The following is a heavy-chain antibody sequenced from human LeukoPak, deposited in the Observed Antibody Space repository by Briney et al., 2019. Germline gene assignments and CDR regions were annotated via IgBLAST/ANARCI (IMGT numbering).Heavy chain of an antibody. Sequence: KPGGSLKLSCAASGFTFSNYNFYWVRQAPGKGLEWVSSISSTSSYIYYADSVKGRFIISRDNAKNSLYLQMNSLRAEDTAVYYCARGPTRANSSDYWGQGTLLTVSS. CDR1: GFTFSNYN. CDR2: ISSTSSYI. J-gene: IGHJ4*02. CDR3: ARGPTRANSSDY. V-gene: IGHV3-21*06. D-gene: IGHD2/OR15-2a*01.